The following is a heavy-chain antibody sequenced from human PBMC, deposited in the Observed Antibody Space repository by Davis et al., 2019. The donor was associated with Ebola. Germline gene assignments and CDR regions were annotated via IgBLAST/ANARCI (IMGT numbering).Heavy chain of an antibody. V-gene: IGHV1-18*01. CDR1: GGTLRNYA. CDR2: ISAYNGNT. J-gene: IGHJ5*02. D-gene: IGHD2-15*01. Sequence: AASVKVSCKTSGGTLRNYAISWVRQAPGQGLEWMGWISAYNGNTNYAQKFQGRVTMTTDTSTSTAYMELRSLRSDDTAVYYCARDVVVVAATDWFDPWGQGTLVTVSS. CDR3: ARDVVVVAATDWFDP.